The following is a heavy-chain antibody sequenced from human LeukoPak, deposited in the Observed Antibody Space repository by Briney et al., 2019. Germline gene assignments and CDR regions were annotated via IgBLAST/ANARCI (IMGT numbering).Heavy chain of an antibody. Sequence: ASVKVSCKASGYTFTSYDINWVRQATGQGLEWMGWMNPNSGNTGYAQKFQGRVTMTRNTSISTAYMELSSLRSEDTAVYYCARVRTTVVTPIYYWGQGTLVTVSS. CDR3: ARVRTTVVTPIYY. V-gene: IGHV1-8*01. D-gene: IGHD4-23*01. J-gene: IGHJ4*02. CDR2: MNPNSGNT. CDR1: GYTFTSYD.